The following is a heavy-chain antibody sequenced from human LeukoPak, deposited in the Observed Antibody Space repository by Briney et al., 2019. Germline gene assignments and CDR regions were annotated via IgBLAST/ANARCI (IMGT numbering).Heavy chain of an antibody. J-gene: IGHJ4*02. Sequence: SETLSLTCTVSSGSMSRYYWSWIRQSPGKGLEWIGYIYFRGGTNYNPSLRGRVTLSVDTSKNQFSLKLSSVTAADTAVYYCARGYGDYSPPYYFDYWGQGTLVTVSS. CDR1: SGSMSRYY. CDR2: IYFRGGT. D-gene: IGHD4-17*01. V-gene: IGHV4-59*12. CDR3: ARGYGDYSPPYYFDY.